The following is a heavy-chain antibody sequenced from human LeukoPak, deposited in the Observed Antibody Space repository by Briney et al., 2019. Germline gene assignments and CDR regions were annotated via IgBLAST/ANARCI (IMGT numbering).Heavy chain of an antibody. CDR2: IKQDGSEK. CDR1: GFTFSNYW. CDR3: ARGLAAAGTRGPY. Sequence: GGFLRLSCAASGFTFSNYWMGWVRQAPGKGLEWVANIKQDGSEKRYVDPVKGRFTISRDNAKNSLYLQMNSLRAEDTAVYYCARGLAAAGTRGPYWGQGTLVTVSS. V-gene: IGHV3-7*04. D-gene: IGHD6-13*01. J-gene: IGHJ4*02.